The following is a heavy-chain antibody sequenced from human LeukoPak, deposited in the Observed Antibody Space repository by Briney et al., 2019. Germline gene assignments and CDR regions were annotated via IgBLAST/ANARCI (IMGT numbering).Heavy chain of an antibody. Sequence: SETLSLTCAVYGGSFSGYYWSWIRQPPGKGLEWIGEINHSGSTNYNPSLKSRVTISVDTSKNQFSLKLSSVTAADTAVYYCARREDTYYCDSSGLDPWGQGTLVTVSS. CDR2: INHSGST. J-gene: IGHJ5*02. V-gene: IGHV4-34*01. CDR3: ARREDTYYCDSSGLDP. D-gene: IGHD3-22*01. CDR1: GGSFSGYY.